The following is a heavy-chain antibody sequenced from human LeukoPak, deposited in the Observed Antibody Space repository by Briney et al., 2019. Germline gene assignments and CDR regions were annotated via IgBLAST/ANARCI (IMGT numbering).Heavy chain of an antibody. D-gene: IGHD4-23*01. J-gene: IGHJ4*02. V-gene: IGHV3-69-1*02. CDR2: ITRSSNI. Sequence: PGGSLRLSCAASGFTFSNYNMNWVRQAPGKGLEWVSSITRSSNIYYPDSVMGRFTISRDNAKNSLYLQMNSLRAEDTAVYYCARDYGGSSPFDYWGQGTLVTVSS. CDR3: ARDYGGSSPFDY. CDR1: GFTFSNYN.